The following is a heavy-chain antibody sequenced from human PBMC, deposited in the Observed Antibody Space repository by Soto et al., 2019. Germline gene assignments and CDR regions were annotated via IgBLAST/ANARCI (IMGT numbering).Heavy chain of an antibody. J-gene: IGHJ3*02. CDR3: AHNGYPDAFDI. V-gene: IGHV2-5*02. Sequence: QITLKESGPTLVKPTQTLTLTCSFSGFSLSTYGVGVGWIRQPPGKALEWLALIYWDDDERHSPSLKSRLTISKDTSKNQVVLTMTNMDPVETATYYCAHNGYPDAFDIWGQGTLVTVSS. CDR2: IYWDDDE. CDR1: GFSLSTYGVG. D-gene: IGHD5-12*01.